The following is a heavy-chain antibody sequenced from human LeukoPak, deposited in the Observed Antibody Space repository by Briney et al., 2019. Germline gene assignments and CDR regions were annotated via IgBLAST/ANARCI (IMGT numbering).Heavy chain of an antibody. CDR1: GGSISSSSYY. V-gene: IGHV4-39*01. CDR2: IYYSGST. J-gene: IGHJ5*01. CDR3: ARRPSGFDS. Sequence: PSETLSLTCTVSGGSISSSSYYWGWIRQPPGKGLEWIGSIYYSGSTYYNPSLKSRVTISVDTSKNQFSLKLSSVTAADTVVYYCARRPSGFDSWGQGTLVTVSS.